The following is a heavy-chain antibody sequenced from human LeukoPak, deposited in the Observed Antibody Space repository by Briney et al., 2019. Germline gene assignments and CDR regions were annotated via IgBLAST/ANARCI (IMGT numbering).Heavy chain of an antibody. CDR2: IWYDGSNK. CDR1: GFTFSSYG. J-gene: IGHJ3*02. CDR3: AKTYYDSSGYYPLGAFDI. Sequence: GRSLRLSCAASGFTFSSYGMHWVRQAPGKGLEWVAVIWYDGSNKYYADSVKGRFTISRDNSKNTLYLQMNSLRAQDTAVYYCAKTYYDSSGYYPLGAFDIWGQGTMVTVSS. V-gene: IGHV3-33*06. D-gene: IGHD3-22*01.